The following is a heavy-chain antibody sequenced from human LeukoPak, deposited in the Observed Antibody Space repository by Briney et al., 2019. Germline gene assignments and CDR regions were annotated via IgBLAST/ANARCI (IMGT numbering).Heavy chain of an antibody. J-gene: IGHJ4*02. CDR1: GYTCTGDY. CDR2: INPNSGGT. Sequence: GASVKVSCKASGYTCTGDYMHWVRQAPGQGLVWWGWINPNSGGTNYAQKFQGRVTMTRDTSISTDNMELSRLRSDDTAVYYCARVGRDYDFWSGYYSYWGQGTLVTVSS. D-gene: IGHD3-3*01. V-gene: IGHV1-2*02. CDR3: ARVGRDYDFWSGYYSY.